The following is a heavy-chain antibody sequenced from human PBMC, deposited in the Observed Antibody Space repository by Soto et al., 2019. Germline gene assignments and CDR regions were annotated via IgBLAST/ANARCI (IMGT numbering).Heavy chain of an antibody. CDR2: IYYSGST. Sequence: SETLSLTCTVPGGSISSGGYYWSWIRQHPGKDLEWIGYIYYSGSTYYNPSLKSRVTISVDTSKNQFSLKLSSVTAADTAVYYCAREGVRPYYYDSSGYLGDAFAIWGQGTMVTVSS. CDR1: GGSISSGGYY. J-gene: IGHJ3*02. D-gene: IGHD3-22*01. CDR3: AREGVRPYYYDSSGYLGDAFAI. V-gene: IGHV4-31*03.